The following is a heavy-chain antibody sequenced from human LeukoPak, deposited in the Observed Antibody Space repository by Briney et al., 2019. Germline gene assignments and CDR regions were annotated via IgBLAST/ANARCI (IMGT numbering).Heavy chain of an antibody. CDR2: ISYDGSNK. D-gene: IGHD6-13*01. Sequence: GGSLRLSCAASGFTFSSYGMHWVRQAPGRGLEWVAVISYDGSNKYYADSVKGRFTISRDNSKNTLYLQMNSLRAEDTAVYYCARSSRAARVYWGQGTLVTVSS. CDR1: GFTFSSYG. CDR3: ARSSRAARVY. V-gene: IGHV3-30*03. J-gene: IGHJ4*02.